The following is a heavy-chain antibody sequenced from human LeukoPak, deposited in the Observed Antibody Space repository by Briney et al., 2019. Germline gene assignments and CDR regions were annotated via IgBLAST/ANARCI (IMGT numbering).Heavy chain of an antibody. CDR1: GFTLSAYW. CDR2: IEGDGNRI. CDR3: TRDWRNLGYDY. V-gene: IGHV3-74*01. Sequence: PGGSLRLSCAASGFTLSAYWMHWVRHAPGKGLMWVSRIEGDGNRITYADSVKGRFTISRDNAKNTLYLQMNGLRAEDTAVYYCTRDWRNLGYDYWGQGTLVTVSS. D-gene: IGHD5-12*01. J-gene: IGHJ4*02.